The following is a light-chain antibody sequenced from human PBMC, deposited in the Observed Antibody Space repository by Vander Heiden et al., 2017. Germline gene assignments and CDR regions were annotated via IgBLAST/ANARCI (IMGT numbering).Light chain of an antibody. V-gene: IGLV7-46*01. CDR3: LLSYSGTRLVV. Sequence: AVVTQEPSLTLSPGGTATLTCGSSTGAVTSGHYPYWFQQKPGQAPRTLIYDTSNKHSWTPARFSGSLLGGKAALTLSGAQPEDEADYYCLLSYSGTRLVVFGGGTKLTVL. CDR2: DTS. J-gene: IGLJ2*01. CDR1: TGAVTSGHY.